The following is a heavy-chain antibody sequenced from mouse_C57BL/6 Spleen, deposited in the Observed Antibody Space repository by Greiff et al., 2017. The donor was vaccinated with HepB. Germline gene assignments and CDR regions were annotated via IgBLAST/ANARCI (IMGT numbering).Heavy chain of an antibody. D-gene: IGHD1-1*01. CDR2: IYYSGTI. V-gene: IGHV3-5*01. Sequence: EVKLMESGPGLVKPSQTVFLTCTVTGISITTGNYRWSWIRQFPGNKLEWIGYIYYSGTITYNPSLTSRTTITRDTPKNQFFLEMNSLTAEDTATYYCARGDYGSSPWFAYWGQGTLVTVSA. J-gene: IGHJ3*01. CDR3: ARGDYGSSPWFAY. CDR1: GISITTGNYR.